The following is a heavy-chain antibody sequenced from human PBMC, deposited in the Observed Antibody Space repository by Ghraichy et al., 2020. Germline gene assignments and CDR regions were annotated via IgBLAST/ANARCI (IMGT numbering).Heavy chain of an antibody. Sequence: GSLRLSCTVSGGSISSYYWSWIRQPPGKGLEWIGYIYYSGSTNYNPSLKSRVTISVDTSKNQFSLKLSSVTAADTAVYYCARVRCSSTSCYTFSLFDYWGQGTLVTVSS. CDR1: GGSISSYY. J-gene: IGHJ4*02. D-gene: IGHD2-2*02. CDR2: IYYSGST. CDR3: ARVRCSSTSCYTFSLFDY. V-gene: IGHV4-59*01.